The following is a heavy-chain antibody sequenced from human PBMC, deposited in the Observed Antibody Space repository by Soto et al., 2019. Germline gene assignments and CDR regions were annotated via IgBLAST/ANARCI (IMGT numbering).Heavy chain of an antibody. V-gene: IGHV3-30*18. Sequence: VGSLRLSCVASGFTFSNYGMHWVRQAPGKGLEWVAVISYDGSNKYYADSVKGRFTISRDNSKNTLYLQMTSLRTEDTALYYCAKLDEGGLPYDYYAMDVWGQGTTVTVSS. CDR1: GFTFSNYG. J-gene: IGHJ6*02. D-gene: IGHD2-15*01. CDR3: AKLDEGGLPYDYYAMDV. CDR2: ISYDGSNK.